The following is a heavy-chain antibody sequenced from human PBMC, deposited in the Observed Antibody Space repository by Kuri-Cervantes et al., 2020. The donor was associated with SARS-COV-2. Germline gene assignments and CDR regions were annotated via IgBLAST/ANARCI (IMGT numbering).Heavy chain of an antibody. CDR3: ATTQGYRVRYYYYYMDV. V-gene: IGHV3-48*01. D-gene: IGHD5-18*01. CDR1: GFTFSSYS. J-gene: IGHJ6*03. CDR2: ISSSSSTI. Sequence: GESLKISCAASGFTFSSYSMNWVRQAPGKGLEWVSYISSSSSTIYYADSVKGRFTISRDNAKYSLYLQMNSLRAEDTAVYYCATTQGYRVRYYYYYMDVWGKGTTVTVSS.